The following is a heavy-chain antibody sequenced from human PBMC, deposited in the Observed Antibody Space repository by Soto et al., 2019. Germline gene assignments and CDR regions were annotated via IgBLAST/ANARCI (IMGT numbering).Heavy chain of an antibody. V-gene: IGHV3-33*01. CDR3: AGDVQGYSYGPFDY. J-gene: IGHJ4*02. Sequence: PGGSLRLSCAASGFTFSSYGMHWVRQAPGKGLEWVAVIWYDGSNKYYADSVKGRFTISRDNSKNTLYLQMNSLRAEDTAVYYCAGDVQGYSYGPFDYWGQGTLVTVSS. D-gene: IGHD5-18*01. CDR1: GFTFSSYG. CDR2: IWYDGSNK.